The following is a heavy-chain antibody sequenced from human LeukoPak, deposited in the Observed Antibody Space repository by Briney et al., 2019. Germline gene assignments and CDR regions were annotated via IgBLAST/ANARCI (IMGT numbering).Heavy chain of an antibody. V-gene: IGHV4-59*01. J-gene: IGHJ3*02. CDR2: LLHSGST. CDR1: GGSFSGYY. CDR3: ATNAGPSGAHDVLDI. Sequence: SETLSLTCAVYGGSFSGYYWSWIRQPPGKELEWIGHLLHSGSTSYNPSLESRVTISLDTSKQSFSLKLTSVTAADTAVYYCATNAGPSGAHDVLDIWGQGTMVTVSS. D-gene: IGHD1-26*01.